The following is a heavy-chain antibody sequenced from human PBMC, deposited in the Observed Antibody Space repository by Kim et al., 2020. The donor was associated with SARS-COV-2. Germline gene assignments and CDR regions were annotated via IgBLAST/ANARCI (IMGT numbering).Heavy chain of an antibody. CDR1: GGSISSYY. CDR2: IYYSGST. Sequence: SETLSLTCTVSGGSISSYYWSWIRQPPGKGLEWIGYIYYSGSTNYNPSLKSRVTISVDTSKNQFSLKLSSVTAADTAVYYCARLGHSGYDFPHYYYYMDVWGKGTTVTVSS. J-gene: IGHJ6*03. CDR3: ARLGHSGYDFPHYYYYMDV. D-gene: IGHD5-12*01. V-gene: IGHV4-59*08.